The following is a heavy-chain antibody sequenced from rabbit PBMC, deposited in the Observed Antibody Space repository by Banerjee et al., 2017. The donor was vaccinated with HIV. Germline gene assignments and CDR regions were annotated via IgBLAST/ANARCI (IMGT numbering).Heavy chain of an antibody. CDR2: IYAGSSGST. Sequence: QSLEESGGGLVKPGASLTLTCTASGFDLSGYYMCWVRQAPGKGLELIACIYAGSSGSTYYASWAKGRFTISKTSSPTVTLQMTSLTAADTATYFCARDLAGVIGWNFNLWGQGTLVTVS. CDR3: ARDLAGVIGWNFNL. V-gene: IGHV1S40*01. J-gene: IGHJ4*01. CDR1: GFDLSGYY. D-gene: IGHD4-1*01.